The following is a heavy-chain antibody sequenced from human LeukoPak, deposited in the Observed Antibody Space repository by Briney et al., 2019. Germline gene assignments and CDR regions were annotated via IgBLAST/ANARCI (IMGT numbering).Heavy chain of an antibody. CDR3: AKDRCSNGIGCYYYYMDV. J-gene: IGHJ6*03. CDR1: GFTFSTYA. D-gene: IGHD2-8*01. CDR2: ISSSGSTI. Sequence: GGSLRLSCAASGFTFSTYAMHWVRQAPGKGLEWVSYISSSGSTIYYADSVKGRFSISRDSSKNILYLQMNSLRAEDTAVYYCAKDRCSNGIGCYYYYMDVWGKGTTVTISS. V-gene: IGHV3-48*01.